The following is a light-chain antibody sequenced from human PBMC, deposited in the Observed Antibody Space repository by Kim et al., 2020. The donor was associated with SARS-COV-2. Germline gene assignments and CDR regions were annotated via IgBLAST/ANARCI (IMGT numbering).Light chain of an antibody. CDR1: QTLSSNY. Sequence: STGETATVSCRASQTLSSNYLAWYQQKPGQAPRLLIYGASSRATGIPDRFSGSGSETDFTLTISRLDPEDFAMYYCQQYGTSPLTFGGGTKVDIK. CDR3: QQYGTSPLT. J-gene: IGKJ4*01. V-gene: IGKV3-20*01. CDR2: GAS.